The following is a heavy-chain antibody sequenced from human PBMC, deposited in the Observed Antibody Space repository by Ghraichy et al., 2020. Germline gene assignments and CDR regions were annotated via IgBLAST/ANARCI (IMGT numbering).Heavy chain of an antibody. J-gene: IGHJ4*02. CDR1: GGSISSSSYY. CDR3: ARQTSGIQLWSIDY. D-gene: IGHD5-18*01. Sequence: SETLSLTCTVSGGSISSSSYYWGWIRQPPGKGLEWIGSIYYSGSTYYNPSLKSRVTISVDTSKNQFSLKLSSVTAADTAVYYCARQTSGIQLWSIDYWGQGTLVTVSS. V-gene: IGHV4-39*01. CDR2: IYYSGST.